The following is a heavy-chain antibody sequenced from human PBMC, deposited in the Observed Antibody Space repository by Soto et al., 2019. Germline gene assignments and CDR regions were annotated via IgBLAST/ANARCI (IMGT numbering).Heavy chain of an antibody. CDR3: ARGRDGDY. CDR1: GYTFTSYG. D-gene: IGHD6-6*01. CDR2: ISAHNGNT. Sequence: QVHLVQPGAEVKKPGASVKVSCKASGYTFTSYGITWVRQAPGQGLEWMGWISAHNGNTDYAQKLQGRVIVTRDTSTSTAYMELRSLRSDDTAVYYCARGRDGDYWGQGALVTVSS. V-gene: IGHV1-18*01. J-gene: IGHJ4*02.